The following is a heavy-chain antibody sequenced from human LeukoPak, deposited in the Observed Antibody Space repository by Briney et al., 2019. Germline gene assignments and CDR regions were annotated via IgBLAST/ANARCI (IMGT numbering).Heavy chain of an antibody. V-gene: IGHV4-59*01. CDR2: IHYSGST. Sequence: SETLSFNCTVSGGSISNYYWSWLRQPPGKGLEWIGYIHYSGSTSYNPSLKSRVTISVDTSKNQFSLKLRFVTPADTAVYYCARTTEGYCSGSSCYSYYYYMDVWGKGTAVTVSS. D-gene: IGHD2-15*01. CDR3: ARTTEGYCSGSSCYSYYYYMDV. J-gene: IGHJ6*03. CDR1: GGSISNYY.